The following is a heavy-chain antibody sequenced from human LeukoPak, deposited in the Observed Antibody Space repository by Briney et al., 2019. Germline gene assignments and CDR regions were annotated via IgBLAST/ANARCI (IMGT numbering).Heavy chain of an antibody. V-gene: IGHV1-2*02. CDR3: AEGSSGSCLADY. CDR1: VYTFTGYY. D-gene: IGHD1-26*01. CDR2: INPTSGGT. Sequence: ASVKVSCKPSVYTFTGYYMHWVRQAPGQGLEWLGWINPTSGGTTYAQKFQGRVTMTRDTSISTAYMELSRLNTDDTAVYYCAEGSSGSCLADYWGQGTLVTVSS. J-gene: IGHJ4*02.